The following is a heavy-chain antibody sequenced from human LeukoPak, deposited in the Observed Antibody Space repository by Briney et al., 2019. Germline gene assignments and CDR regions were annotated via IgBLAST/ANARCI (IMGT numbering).Heavy chain of an antibody. CDR1: GYTFTSYG. CDR3: ARDFRDNWFDP. V-gene: IGHV1-18*04. CDR2: ISAYNGNT. Sequence: ASVKVSCKASGYTFTSYGISWVRQAPGQGLEWMGWISAYNGNTNYAQKLQGRVTMTIDTSTSTAYMELRSLRSDDAAVYYCARDFRDNWFDPWGQGTLVTVSS. J-gene: IGHJ5*02.